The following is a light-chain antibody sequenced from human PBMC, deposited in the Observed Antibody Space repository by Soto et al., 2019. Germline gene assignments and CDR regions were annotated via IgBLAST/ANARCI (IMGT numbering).Light chain of an antibody. V-gene: IGKV3-15*01. CDR3: QRQSNWPRT. J-gene: IGKJ1*01. CDR1: QSVSNN. CDR2: GAS. Sequence: EILSTQSPGTLSQSPGERPTPSCRASQSVSNNLAWDQQKPGQAHRLLIHGASTRATGIPARFSGSGSGTEFTLTISSLQSEDFAIYYCQRQSNWPRTFGKGNKVDI.